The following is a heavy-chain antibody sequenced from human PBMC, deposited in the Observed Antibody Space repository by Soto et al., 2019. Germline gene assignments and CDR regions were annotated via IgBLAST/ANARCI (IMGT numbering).Heavy chain of an antibody. D-gene: IGHD3-22*01. V-gene: IGHV5-10-1*01. CDR3: ARQIYDSDTGPNFQYYFDS. J-gene: IGHJ4*02. CDR1: GYSFTTYW. Sequence: PGESLKISCQGSGYSFTTYWISWVRQMPGKGLEWMGKIDPADSSTNYSPSFRGHVTISVTKSITTVFLQWSSLRASDTAIYYCARQIYDSDTGPNFQYYFDSWGQGTPVTVSS. CDR2: IDPADSST.